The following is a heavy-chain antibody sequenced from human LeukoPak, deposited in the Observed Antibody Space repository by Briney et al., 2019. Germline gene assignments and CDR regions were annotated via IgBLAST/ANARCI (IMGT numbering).Heavy chain of an antibody. CDR3: AREGDSSSVWWFDP. CDR1: GGSISNSNNF. D-gene: IGHD6-13*01. J-gene: IGHJ5*02. V-gene: IGHV4-39*02. CDR2: ISYGRST. Sequence: PSETLSLTCTVSGGSISNSNNFRGWLRQPPGKGLEWIGSISYGRSTYCNPSLKSRVTISVDTSKNQFSLKLSSVTAADTAVYYWAREGDSSSVWWFDPGAREPWSPSPQ.